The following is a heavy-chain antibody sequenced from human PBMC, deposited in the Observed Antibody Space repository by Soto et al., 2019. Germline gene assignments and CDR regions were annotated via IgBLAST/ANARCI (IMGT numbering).Heavy chain of an antibody. D-gene: IGHD6-19*01. J-gene: IGHJ3*02. Sequence: GASVKVSCKVSGYTLTELSMHWVRQAPGKGLEWMGGFDPEDGETIYAQKFQGRVTMTEDTSTDTAYMELSSLRSEDTAVYYCATGGYDSSGWHFDAFDIWGQGTMVTVSS. CDR3: ATGGYDSSGWHFDAFDI. CDR2: FDPEDGET. V-gene: IGHV1-24*01. CDR1: GYTLTELS.